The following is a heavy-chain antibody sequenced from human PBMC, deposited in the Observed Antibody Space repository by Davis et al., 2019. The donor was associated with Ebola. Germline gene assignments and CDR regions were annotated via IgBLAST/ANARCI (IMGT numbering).Heavy chain of an antibody. CDR3: ARDPNQYGVLDH. CDR1: GFTFSSYA. Sequence: GESLKISCAASGFTFSSYAMSWVRQAPGKGLEWVSAISGSGGSTYYADSVMGRFSISRDNSKNTLYLQMNSLRVEDTAVYYCARDPNQYGVLDHWGQGTLVTVSS. J-gene: IGHJ4*02. D-gene: IGHD4-17*01. V-gene: IGHV3-23*01. CDR2: ISGSGGST.